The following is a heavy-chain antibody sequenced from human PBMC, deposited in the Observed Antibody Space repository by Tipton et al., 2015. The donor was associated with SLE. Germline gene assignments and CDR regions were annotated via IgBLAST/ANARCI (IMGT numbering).Heavy chain of an antibody. CDR3: ARQYLPGSGPSFDS. Sequence: SLRLSCAASGFTFSTYAMNWVRQAPGKGLEWVSVTYSGGPTYYADSVKGRFTISRDNSKNTVYLQLSSLRAGDTATYYCARQYLPGSGPSFDSWGQGTLVTVSS. CDR1: GFTFSTYA. J-gene: IGHJ4*02. V-gene: IGHV3-23*03. CDR2: TYSGGPT. D-gene: IGHD2/OR15-2a*01.